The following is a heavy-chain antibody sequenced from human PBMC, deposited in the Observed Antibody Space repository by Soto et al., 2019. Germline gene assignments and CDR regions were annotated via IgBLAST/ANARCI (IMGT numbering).Heavy chain of an antibody. D-gene: IGHD2-15*01. CDR3: VKTYAAATRYYFDY. CDR2: ISSNGGST. J-gene: IGHJ4*02. CDR1: GFTFSSYA. V-gene: IGHV3-64D*06. Sequence: GGSLRLSCSASGFTFSSYAMHWVRRAPGKGLEYVSAISSNGGSTYYADSVKGRFTISRDNSKNTLYLQMSSLRAEDTAVYYCVKTYAAATRYYFDYWGQGTLVTAPQ.